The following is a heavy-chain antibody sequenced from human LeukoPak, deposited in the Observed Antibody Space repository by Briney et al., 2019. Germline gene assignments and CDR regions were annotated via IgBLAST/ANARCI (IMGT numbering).Heavy chain of an antibody. Sequence: ASVTVSCKASGYTFTGYYMHWVRQAPGQGLEWMGWINPNSGGTNYAQKFQGRVTMTRDTSISTAYMELSRLRSDDTAVYYCASFGYSGYDLYYYYYGMDVWGQGTTVTVSS. J-gene: IGHJ6*02. CDR2: INPNSGGT. CDR1: GYTFTGYY. D-gene: IGHD5-12*01. V-gene: IGHV1-2*02. CDR3: ASFGYSGYDLYYYYYGMDV.